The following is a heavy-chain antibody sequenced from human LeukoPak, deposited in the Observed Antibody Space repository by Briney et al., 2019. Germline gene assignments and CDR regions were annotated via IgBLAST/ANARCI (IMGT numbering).Heavy chain of an antibody. CDR2: LRGPEGSP. CDR3: AKDGGRGSGSSPMPD. J-gene: IGHJ4*02. V-gene: IGHV3-23*01. D-gene: IGHD3-10*01. CDR1: GFALSSYT. Sequence: GGSLTLSCAASGFALSSYTMSWVRQAPGKGLEWVSSLRGPEGSPFYADSVKGRFTISRDNSKNTLYLQMNSLRAEDTAVYYCAKDGGRGSGSSPMPDWGQGTLVTVSS.